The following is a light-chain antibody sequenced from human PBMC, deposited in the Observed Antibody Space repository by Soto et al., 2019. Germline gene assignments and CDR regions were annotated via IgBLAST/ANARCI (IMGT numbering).Light chain of an antibody. CDR1: SSNIGSYT. CDR2: SNH. CDR3: AAWDDSLNGSV. V-gene: IGLV1-44*01. Sequence: QAVVTQPPSASGTPGQTVTVSCSGSSSNIGSYTVNWYQQLPGTAPKLVIYSNHQRPSGVPDRFSGSKSGTSASLAISGLQSKDEADYYCAAWDDSLNGSVFGSGTKVTVL. J-gene: IGLJ1*01.